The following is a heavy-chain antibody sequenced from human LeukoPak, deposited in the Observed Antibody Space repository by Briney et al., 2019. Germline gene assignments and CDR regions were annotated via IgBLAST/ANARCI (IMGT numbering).Heavy chain of an antibody. J-gene: IGHJ6*03. V-gene: IGHV1-18*01. CDR1: GYTFTSYG. CDR3: ARGVYYDYIWGSSGYYYYMGV. CDR2: ISAYNGNT. Sequence: ASVKVSCKASGYTFTSYGISWVRQAPGQGLEWMGWISAYNGNTNYAQKLQGRVTMTTDTSTSTAYMELRSLRSDDTAVYYCARGVYYDYIWGSSGYYYYMGVWGKGTTVTVSS. D-gene: IGHD3-16*01.